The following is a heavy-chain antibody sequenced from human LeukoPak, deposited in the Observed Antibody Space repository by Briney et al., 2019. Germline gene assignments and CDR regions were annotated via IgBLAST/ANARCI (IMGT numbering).Heavy chain of an antibody. CDR1: GFTVSGNY. V-gene: IGHV3-74*01. J-gene: IGHJ4*02. D-gene: IGHD3-10*01. Sequence: GGSLRLSCAVSGFTVSGNYMSWVRQAPGKGLEWVSRLYSDGGRTTYADSVKGRFTISGDNAKNTLYLQMNSLRADDTAVYYCARIADYGSGFELWGQGTLVTVSS. CDR3: ARIADYGSGFEL. CDR2: LYSDGGRT.